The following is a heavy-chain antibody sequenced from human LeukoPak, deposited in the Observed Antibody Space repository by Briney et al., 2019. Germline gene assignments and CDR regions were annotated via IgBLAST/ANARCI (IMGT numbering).Heavy chain of an antibody. CDR3: AKGIAIGAYHGVDY. CDR2: ISGSGGST. D-gene: IGHD3-16*01. CDR1: GFTFSSYA. V-gene: IGHV3-23*01. Sequence: GGSLRPSCAASGFTFSSYAMSWVRQAPGKGLEWVSAISGSGGSTYYADSVKGRFTISRDNSKNTLYLQMNSLRAEDTAVYYCAKGIAIGAYHGVDYWGQGTLVTVSS. J-gene: IGHJ4*02.